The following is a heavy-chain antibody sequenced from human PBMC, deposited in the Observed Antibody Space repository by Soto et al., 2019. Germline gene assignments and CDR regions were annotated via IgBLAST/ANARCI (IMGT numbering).Heavy chain of an antibody. D-gene: IGHD2-2*01. J-gene: IGHJ4*02. CDR3: SRGYCSSNNCYPDFDY. CDR2: IKTKAFGGTT. CDR1: GFTFGDYA. Sequence: PGGSLRLSCTASGFTFGDYAMSWFRQAPGKGLEWVSFIKTKAFGGTTEYAASVKVRFTISRDDSKSSAYLQMNSLKTEDTAVYYCSRGYCSSNNCYPDFDYWGQGTLVTVSS. V-gene: IGHV3-49*03.